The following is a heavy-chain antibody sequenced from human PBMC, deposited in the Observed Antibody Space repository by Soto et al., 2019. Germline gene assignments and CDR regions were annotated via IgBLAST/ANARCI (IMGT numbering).Heavy chain of an antibody. Sequence: ASVKVSCKESGYTLTNYYMHWVRQAPGQGLEWMGMINPRGGRTTYPQKFQDRVTMTTDTSTSTVYMELSSLRAEDTAVYYCAKTKFRGVVVNVWGQGTTVTVSS. CDR1: GYTLTNYY. V-gene: IGHV1-46*03. CDR2: INPRGGRT. J-gene: IGHJ6*02. CDR3: AKTKFRGVVVNV. D-gene: IGHD3-10*01.